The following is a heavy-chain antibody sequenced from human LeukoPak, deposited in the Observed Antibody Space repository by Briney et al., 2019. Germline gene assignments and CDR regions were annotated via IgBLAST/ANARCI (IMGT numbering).Heavy chain of an antibody. J-gene: IGHJ4*02. CDR1: GYTFTSYG. D-gene: IGHD3-22*01. CDR3: ARDYYDSSGYYLIDY. V-gene: IGHV1-18*01. CDR2: ISAYNGNT. Sequence: GASVKVSCKASGYTFTSYGISWVRQAPGQGLEWMGWISAYNGNTNYAQKLQGRVTMTTDTSTSTAYMELRSLRSDDTAVYYCARDYYDSSGYYLIDYCGQGTLVTVSS.